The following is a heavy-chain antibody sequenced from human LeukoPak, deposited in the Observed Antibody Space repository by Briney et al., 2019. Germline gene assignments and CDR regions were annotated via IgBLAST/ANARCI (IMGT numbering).Heavy chain of an antibody. V-gene: IGHV3-7*05. D-gene: IGHD3-10*01. CDR3: ARDSYGSFDY. CDR1: GFTFSTSA. J-gene: IGHJ4*02. Sequence: GGSLRLSCAASGFTFSTSAMTWVRQAPGKGLEWVANIKQDGSEKFYVDSVKGRFTISRDNAKNSLYLQMNSLRAEDTAVYYCARDSYGSFDYWGQGTLVTVSS. CDR2: IKQDGSEK.